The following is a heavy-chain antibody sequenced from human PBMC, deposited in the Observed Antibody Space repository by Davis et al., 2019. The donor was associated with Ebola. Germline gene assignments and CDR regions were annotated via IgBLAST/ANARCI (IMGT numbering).Heavy chain of an antibody. CDR1: GGTFSSYA. V-gene: IGHV1-69*06. J-gene: IGHJ4*02. Sequence: SVKVSCKASGGTFSSYAISWVRQAPGQGLEWMGGIIPIFGTANYAQKFQGRITITADKSTSTAYMELSSLRSEDTAVYYCARDQATVTTSYFDYWGQGTLVTVSS. D-gene: IGHD4-11*01. CDR3: ARDQATVTTSYFDY. CDR2: IIPIFGTA.